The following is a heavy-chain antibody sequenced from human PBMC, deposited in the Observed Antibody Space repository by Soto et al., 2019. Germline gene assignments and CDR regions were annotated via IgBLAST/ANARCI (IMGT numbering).Heavy chain of an antibody. V-gene: IGHV3-7*01. CDR3: ARDPSIVLVPAATYYYYYYGMDV. Sequence: GGSLRLSCAASGFSFSRYWMSWVRQAPGKGLERVANIKRDGSEKYYVDSVKGRFTISRDNAKNSLYLQMNSLRAEGTAVYYCARDPSIVLVPAATYYYYYYGMDVWGQGTTVTVSS. CDR1: GFSFSRYW. CDR2: IKRDGSEK. D-gene: IGHD2-2*01. J-gene: IGHJ6*02.